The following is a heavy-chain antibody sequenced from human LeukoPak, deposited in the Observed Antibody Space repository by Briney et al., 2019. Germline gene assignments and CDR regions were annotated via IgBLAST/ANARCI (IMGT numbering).Heavy chain of an antibody. Sequence: GGSLRLSCAASGFTFDDYTMHWVRQAPGKGLEWVSLITWDGGSTYYADSVKGRFTISRDNSKNSLYLQMNSLRTEDTALYYCAKAAYYYGMDVWDQGTTVTVSS. CDR1: GFTFDDYT. V-gene: IGHV3-43*01. CDR2: ITWDGGST. J-gene: IGHJ6*02. CDR3: AKAAYYYGMDV.